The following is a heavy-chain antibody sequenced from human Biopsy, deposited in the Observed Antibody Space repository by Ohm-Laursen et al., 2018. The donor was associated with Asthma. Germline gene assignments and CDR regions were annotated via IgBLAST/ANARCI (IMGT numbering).Heavy chain of an antibody. J-gene: IGHJ4*02. D-gene: IGHD5-18*01. Sequence: SLRLSCAASGFTFSSYSMNWVRQAPGKGLEWVSYISSSSSTIYYADSVKGRFTISRDNAKNSLYPQMNSLRDEDTAVYYCARFKRGYSYGHAGVFDYWGQGTLVTVSS. CDR2: ISSSSSTI. CDR1: GFTFSSYS. CDR3: ARFKRGYSYGHAGVFDY. V-gene: IGHV3-48*02.